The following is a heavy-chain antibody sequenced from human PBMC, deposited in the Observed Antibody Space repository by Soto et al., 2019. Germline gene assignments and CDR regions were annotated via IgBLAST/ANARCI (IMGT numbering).Heavy chain of an antibody. D-gene: IGHD6-6*01. CDR2: ISGSGGST. V-gene: IGHV3-23*01. J-gene: IGHJ6*03. CDR3: AKCSSPNYYYCYMDV. CDR1: GFTFSSYA. Sequence: GGSLRLSCAASGFTFSSYAMSWVRQAPGKGLEWVSAISGSGGSTYYADSVKGRFTISRDNSKNTLYLQMNSLRAEDTAVYYCAKCSSPNYYYCYMDVWGKGTTVTVSS.